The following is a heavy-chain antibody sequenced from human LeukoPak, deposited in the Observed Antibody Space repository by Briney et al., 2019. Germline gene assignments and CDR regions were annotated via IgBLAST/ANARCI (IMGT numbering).Heavy chain of an antibody. J-gene: IGHJ4*02. CDR1: GGSFSGYY. Sequence: SETLSLTCAVYGGSFSGYYWSWIRQPPGKGLEWIGEINHSGSTNYNPSLKSRVTISVDTSKNQFSLKLSSVTAAVTAVYYCASQSSGWYYFDYWGQGTLVTVSS. D-gene: IGHD6-19*01. CDR2: INHSGST. CDR3: ASQSSGWYYFDY. V-gene: IGHV4-34*01.